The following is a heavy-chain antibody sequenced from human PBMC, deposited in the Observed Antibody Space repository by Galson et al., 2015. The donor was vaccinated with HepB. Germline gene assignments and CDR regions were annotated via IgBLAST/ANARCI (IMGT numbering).Heavy chain of an antibody. Sequence: SVKVSCKASGYTFSNYGLSWVRQAPGQGLEWMGLICGYDGSTNYAPKFQGRVTMTTQTSTGTAYIELRSLRSDDTAVYYCARDSRLELHLNDYYSYGMDIWGQGTAVTVSS. CDR1: GYTFSNYG. CDR2: ICGYDGST. D-gene: IGHD1-7*01. CDR3: ARDSRLELHLNDYYSYGMDI. J-gene: IGHJ6*02. V-gene: IGHV1-18*01.